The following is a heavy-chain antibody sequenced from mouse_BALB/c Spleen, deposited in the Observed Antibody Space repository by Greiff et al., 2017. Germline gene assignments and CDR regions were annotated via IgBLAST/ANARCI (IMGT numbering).Heavy chain of an antibody. CDR2: INPSTGYT. D-gene: IGHD2-10*02. CDR3: ARSYGRNAMDY. J-gene: IGHJ4*01. Sequence: VQVVESGAELAKPGASVKMSCKASGYTFTSYWMHWVKQRPGQGLEWIGYINPSTGYTEYNQKFKDKATLTADKSSSTAYMQLSSLTSEDSAVYYCARSYGRNAMDYWGQGTSVTVSS. CDR1: GYTFTSYW. V-gene: IGHV1-7*01.